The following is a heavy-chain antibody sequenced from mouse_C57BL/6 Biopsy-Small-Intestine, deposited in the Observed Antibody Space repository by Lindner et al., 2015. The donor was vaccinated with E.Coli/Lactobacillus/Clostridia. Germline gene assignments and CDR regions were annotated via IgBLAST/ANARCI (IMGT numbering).Heavy chain of an antibody. CDR3: ARRIYDGYYVSDFYAMDY. D-gene: IGHD2-3*01. Sequence: VQLQESGAELARPGASVTLSCKASGYTFTSYGINWVKQRTGQGLEWLGEIYPRSGNTYYNENFKDKATLTADKSSSTAYMELRSLTSEDPAVYFCARRIYDGYYVSDFYAMDYWGQGTSVTVSS. J-gene: IGHJ4*01. V-gene: IGHV1-81*01. CDR2: IYPRSGNT. CDR1: GYTFTSYG.